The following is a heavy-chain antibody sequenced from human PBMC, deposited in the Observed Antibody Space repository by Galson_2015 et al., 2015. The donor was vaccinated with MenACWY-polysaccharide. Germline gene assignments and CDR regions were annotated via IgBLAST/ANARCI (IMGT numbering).Heavy chain of an antibody. CDR1: GHTFHSYA. CDR3: ASSRNDYGSQNSYSTLFY. D-gene: IGHD4/OR15-4a*01. CDR2: ISVYNGDT. V-gene: IGHV1-18*01. J-gene: IGHJ4*02. Sequence: SVKVSCKASGHTFHSYALNWVRQAPGQGLAWMGWISVYNGDTKYARSLQGRVTMTTDTSTSTAYMELRSLRSDDTALYFCASSRNDYGSQNSYSTLFYWGQGTLVSVSS.